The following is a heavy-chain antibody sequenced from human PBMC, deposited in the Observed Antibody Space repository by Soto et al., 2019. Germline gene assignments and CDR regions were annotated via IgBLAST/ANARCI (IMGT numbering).Heavy chain of an antibody. D-gene: IGHD3-3*01. CDR1: GYTFTSYY. CDR3: ARSRSMGDWSASVTTDAYGMDV. Sequence: QVQLVQSGAEVKKPGASVKVSCQTSGYTFTSYYIHWVRQATGQGLAWMGIINPSGGYTKYSKKFQARVTMTMHAATNSVYMELSSVTSEATAVYFFARSRSMGDWSASVTTDAYGMDVWGQGTTVTVSS. CDR2: INPSGGYT. J-gene: IGHJ6*02. V-gene: IGHV1-46*01.